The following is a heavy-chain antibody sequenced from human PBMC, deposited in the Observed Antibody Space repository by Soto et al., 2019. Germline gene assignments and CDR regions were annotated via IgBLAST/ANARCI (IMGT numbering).Heavy chain of an antibody. V-gene: IGHV2-5*02. J-gene: IGHJ4*02. D-gene: IGHD5-18*01. CDR1: GFSLSTSGVG. CDR2: IYWDDDK. Sequence: QITLKESGPTLVKPTQTLTLTCTFSGFSLSTSGVGVGWIRQPPGKALEWLALIYWDDDKRYSPSLKSRLTITKDTSKNQVVITMTNMDPVDTTTYYCAHTYDGYSYGSFRFDYWGQGTLVTVSS. CDR3: AHTYDGYSYGSFRFDY.